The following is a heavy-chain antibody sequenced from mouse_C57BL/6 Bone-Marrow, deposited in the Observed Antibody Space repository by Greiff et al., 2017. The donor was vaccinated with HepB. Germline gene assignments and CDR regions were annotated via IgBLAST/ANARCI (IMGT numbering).Heavy chain of an antibody. D-gene: IGHD1-1*01. V-gene: IGHV5-6*01. J-gene: IGHJ4*01. Sequence: EVKLMESGGDLVKPGGSLKLSCAASGFTFSSYGMSWVRQTPDKRLEWVATISSGGSYTYYPDSVKGRFTISRDNAKNALYLQMSSLKSEDTSMYYCARQGQYYGPMDYWGQGTSVTVSS. CDR2: ISSGGSYT. CDR3: ARQGQYYGPMDY. CDR1: GFTFSSYG.